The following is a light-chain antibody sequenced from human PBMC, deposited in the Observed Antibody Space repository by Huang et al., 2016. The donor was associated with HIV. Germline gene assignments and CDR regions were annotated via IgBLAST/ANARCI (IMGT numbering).Light chain of an antibody. CDR1: QSLLHNNGKTY. V-gene: IGKV2D-29*02. J-gene: IGKJ1*01. Sequence: DVVMTQTPLSLSVTPGQPASISCKSSQSLLHNNGKTYLYWYLQKPGQSPQLLIYEGSNRFSRVPDRFNGSGSGTDFTLKISRVEAEDVGVYYCMQSIQPVTFGQGTKVEIK. CDR2: EGS. CDR3: MQSIQPVT.